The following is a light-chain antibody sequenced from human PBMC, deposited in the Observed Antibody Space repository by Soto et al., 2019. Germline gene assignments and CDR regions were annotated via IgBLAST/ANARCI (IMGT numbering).Light chain of an antibody. V-gene: IGKV3-11*01. Sequence: EIVLTRSPATLSLSPGERATLSCRASQSVYNYLAWYQQKPGQAPRLIIYDASNRATGIPARFSGSGSGTDFILTISSLEPEDFAVYYCQQRSKWPRTFGQGTKVEIK. CDR3: QQRSKWPRT. J-gene: IGKJ1*01. CDR1: QSVYNY. CDR2: DAS.